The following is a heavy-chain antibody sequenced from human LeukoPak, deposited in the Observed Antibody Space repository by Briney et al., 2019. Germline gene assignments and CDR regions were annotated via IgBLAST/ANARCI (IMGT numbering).Heavy chain of an antibody. J-gene: IGHJ3*02. CDR2: IYPGDSDT. D-gene: IGHD3-22*01. CDR1: GYSFTGYW. V-gene: IGHV5-51*01. CDR3: ARYVSGYYYDSSGYPNAFDT. Sequence: GESLKISCKGSGYSFTGYWIGWVRQMPGKGLEWMGIIYPGDSDTRYSPSFQGQVTISADKSISTAYLQWSSLKASDTAMYYCARYVSGYYYDSSGYPNAFDTWGQGTMVTVSS.